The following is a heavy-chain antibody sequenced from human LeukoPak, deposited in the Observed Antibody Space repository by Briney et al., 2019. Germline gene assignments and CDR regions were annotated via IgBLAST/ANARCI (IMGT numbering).Heavy chain of an antibody. CDR1: GGSISSHY. CDR2: IYYSGST. Sequence: SGTLCLTCTVSGGSISSHYWSWNRQPPGKGLEWMGDIYYSGSTNYNPSLTCRVTISVAPSKNQFSLKLSSVTAADTAGYYCARDVAAAGKFDYWGPGSLVTVSS. J-gene: IGHJ4*02. D-gene: IGHD6-13*01. V-gene: IGHV4-59*11. CDR3: ARDVAAAGKFDY.